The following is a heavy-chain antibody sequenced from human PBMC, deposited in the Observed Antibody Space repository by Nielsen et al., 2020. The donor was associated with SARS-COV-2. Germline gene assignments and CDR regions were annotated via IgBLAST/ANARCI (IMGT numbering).Heavy chain of an antibody. CDR2: IYYTGST. D-gene: IGHD3-22*01. CDR1: GGSISSRGYY. J-gene: IGHJ4*02. Sequence: SETLSLTCTVSGGSISSRGYYWGWIRQPPGKGLEWIGSIYYTGSTYNNLSLKSRVTISVDTSKNQFSLNLSSVTAADAAMYYCARRGRRFTMIVPYPFDYWGQGTLVTVSS. CDR3: ARRGRRFTMIVPYPFDY. V-gene: IGHV4-39*01.